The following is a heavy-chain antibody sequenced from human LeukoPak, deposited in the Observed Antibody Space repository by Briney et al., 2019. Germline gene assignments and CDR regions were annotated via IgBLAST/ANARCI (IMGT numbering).Heavy chain of an antibody. Sequence: PGGSLRLSCAASGFTVSSNYMSWVRQAPGKGLEWVANIKQDGSEKYYVDSVKGRFTISRDNVKNSLYLQMNSLRAEDTAVYYCARDQTELLSPVFDYWGQGTLVTVSS. V-gene: IGHV3-7*01. CDR1: GFTVSSNY. CDR2: IKQDGSEK. D-gene: IGHD1-26*01. J-gene: IGHJ4*02. CDR3: ARDQTELLSPVFDY.